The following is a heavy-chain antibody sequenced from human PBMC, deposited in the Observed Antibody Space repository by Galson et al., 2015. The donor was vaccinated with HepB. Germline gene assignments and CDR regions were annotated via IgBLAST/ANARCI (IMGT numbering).Heavy chain of an antibody. D-gene: IGHD4-17*01. Sequence: SLRLSCAASGFTFSDYYMSWIRQAPGKGLEWLSYISASTIYTNYADSVKGRFTASRDNAKNSLNLQMNSLRAEDTAVYYGARVADADYGDHTHFDSWGQGTLVTVSS. J-gene: IGHJ4*02. CDR3: ARVADADYGDHTHFDS. CDR2: ISASTIYT. V-gene: IGHV3-11*06. CDR1: GFTFSDYY.